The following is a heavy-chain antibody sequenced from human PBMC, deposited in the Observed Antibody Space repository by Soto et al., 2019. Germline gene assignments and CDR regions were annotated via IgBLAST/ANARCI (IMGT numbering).Heavy chain of an antibody. CDR2: IYPGDSDT. Sequence: PGESLKISCKGSGYSFTSYWIGWVRQMPGKGLEWMGIIYPGDSDTRYSPSFQGQVTISADKSISTAYLQWSSLKASDTAMYYCARLPEFGWQWLDPFDYWGQGTLVTVSS. CDR3: ARLPEFGWQWLDPFDY. J-gene: IGHJ4*02. CDR1: GYSFTSYW. V-gene: IGHV5-51*01. D-gene: IGHD6-19*01.